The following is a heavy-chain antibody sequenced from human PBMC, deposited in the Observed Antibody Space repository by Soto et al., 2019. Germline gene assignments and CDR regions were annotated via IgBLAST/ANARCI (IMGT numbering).Heavy chain of an antibody. CDR3: ATWNERAHASDE. CDR1: GLTISGKKY. J-gene: IGHJ3*01. CDR2: LYDVDGS. V-gene: IGHV3-53*01. D-gene: IGHD1-1*01. Sequence: DVQLVESGGGLIQPGESLRLSCAAFGLTISGKKYVAWLRQAPGKGLEWVSALYDVDGSFYAHSVTGRFTTSNASSKPTVSLQLNDLRPDDTAAYYCATWNERAHASDEWGQGTTGTISS.